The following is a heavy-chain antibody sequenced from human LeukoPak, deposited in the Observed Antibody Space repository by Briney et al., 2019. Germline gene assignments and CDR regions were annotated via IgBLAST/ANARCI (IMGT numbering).Heavy chain of an antibody. Sequence: PGGCLRLSCAASRFTPSNYAMNWVRPAPGRRLEWVSSISGSGDNTHYADSVKGRFTISRDNSKNMMYLQMNSLRANDTALYYCARDRYGDYSFDYWGRGVLVTVSS. V-gene: IGHV3-23*01. J-gene: IGHJ4*02. D-gene: IGHD4-17*01. CDR3: ARDRYGDYSFDY. CDR1: RFTPSNYA. CDR2: ISGSGDNT.